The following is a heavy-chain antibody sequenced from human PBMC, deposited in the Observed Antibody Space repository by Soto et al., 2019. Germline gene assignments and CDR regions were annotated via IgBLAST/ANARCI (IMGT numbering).Heavy chain of an antibody. J-gene: IGHJ4*02. V-gene: IGHV1-69*13. D-gene: IGHD2-2*01. CDR3: SFAPNWTYQLTRY. CDR2: IVPMNGSP. Sequence: SVKVSCKASGGMFYSSAINWVRQAPGQGLEWMGGIVPMNGSPKYAQEFLGRVTISADASATTAYMDLSGLKSEDTAVYYCSFAPNWTYQLTRYWGREPRSPSPQ. CDR1: GGMFYSSA.